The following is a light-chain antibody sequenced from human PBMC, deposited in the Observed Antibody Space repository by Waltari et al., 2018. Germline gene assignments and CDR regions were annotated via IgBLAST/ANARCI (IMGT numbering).Light chain of an antibody. Sequence: DIQMTQSPSSLSASVGDRVTITCRASQDINVYLAWFQQKPGKAPRSLIYAASSLQTGVPPKFSGSGSGTEFTLTISSLQPEDFAIYYCQQYNNYPITFGQGTRLEIK. V-gene: IGKV1-16*02. CDR1: QDINVY. CDR2: AAS. CDR3: QQYNNYPIT. J-gene: IGKJ5*01.